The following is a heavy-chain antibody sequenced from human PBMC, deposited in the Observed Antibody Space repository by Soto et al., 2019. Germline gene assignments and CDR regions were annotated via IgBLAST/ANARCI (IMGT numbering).Heavy chain of an antibody. J-gene: IGHJ6*03. CDR1: WGSFRGFY. Sequence: PSGTPFLTCAFHWGSFRGFYLSWVPQAPRGGLEWIGEINHSGSTNYNPSLKSRVTISVDTSKNQFSLKLSSVTAADTAVYYCARAPHLGIRRHYYYMDVWGKGTTVTVSS. D-gene: IGHD3-16*01. CDR3: ARAPHLGIRRHYYYMDV. CDR2: INHSGST. V-gene: IGHV4-34*01.